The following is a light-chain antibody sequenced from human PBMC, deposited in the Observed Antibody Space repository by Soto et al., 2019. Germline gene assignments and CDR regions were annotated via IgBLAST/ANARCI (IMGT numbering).Light chain of an antibody. J-gene: IGKJ2*01. Sequence: EIVMTQSPATLSVSPGERATLSCRASQSVSSNLAWYQQKPGQATRLLIYGASTRATGIPARFSGSGSGTEFTLTISSLQSEDFAVYYCQQYNNWPPAVTFVQGTKLEIK. CDR1: QSVSSN. V-gene: IGKV3-15*01. CDR3: QQYNNWPPAVT. CDR2: GAS.